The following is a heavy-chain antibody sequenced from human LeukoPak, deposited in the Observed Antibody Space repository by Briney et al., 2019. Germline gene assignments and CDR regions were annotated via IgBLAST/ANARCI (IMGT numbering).Heavy chain of an antibody. J-gene: IGHJ4*02. CDR3: VNQISGWVY. CDR2: SSSNGGST. CDR1: GFTFSTLP. D-gene: IGHD6-19*01. Sequence: GGSLRLSCSASGFTFSTLPMHWVRQAPGKGLEYVSGSSSNGGSTYYADSVKGRSTISRDNSKNTLYLQMSSLRPEDTAVYYCVNQISGWVYWGQGTLVTVSS. V-gene: IGHV3-64D*06.